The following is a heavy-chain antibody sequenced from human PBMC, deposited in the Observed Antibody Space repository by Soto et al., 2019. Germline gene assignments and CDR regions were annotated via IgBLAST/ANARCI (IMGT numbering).Heavy chain of an antibody. D-gene: IGHD6-13*01. Sequence: ASETLSLTCTVSGGSISSYYWSWIRQPAGKGLEWIGRIYTSGSTNYNPSLKSRVTMSVDTSKNQFSLKLSSVTAADTAVYYCARVGVAGVAAASNWFDPWGQGTLVTVSS. J-gene: IGHJ5*02. V-gene: IGHV4-4*07. CDR2: IYTSGST. CDR3: ARVGVAGVAAASNWFDP. CDR1: GGSISSYY.